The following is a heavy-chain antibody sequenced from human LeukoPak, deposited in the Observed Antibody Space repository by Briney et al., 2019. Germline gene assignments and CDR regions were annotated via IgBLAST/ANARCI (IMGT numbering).Heavy chain of an antibody. CDR2: ITIDGTTT. D-gene: IGHD3-10*01. CDR1: GLSFSNYW. J-gene: IGHJ4*02. CDR3: ARDEGV. V-gene: IGHV3-74*01. Sequence: GGSLRLSCVGSGLSFSNYWMHWVRQVPGKGLVWVSYITIDGTTTGYADFVKDRFTTSRDNLKNTVYLQMNSLRVEDTGVYYCARDEGVWGQGTLVTVSS.